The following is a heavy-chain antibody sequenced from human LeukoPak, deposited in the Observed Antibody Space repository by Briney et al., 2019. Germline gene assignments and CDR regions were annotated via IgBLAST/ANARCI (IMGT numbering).Heavy chain of an antibody. J-gene: IGHJ3*02. CDR2: IYYSGST. CDR3: ARVRKPHAFDI. Sequence: SETLSLTCTVSGGSISSYYWSWIRQPPGKGLEWIGYIYYSGSTNYNPSLKSRVTISVDTSKNQLSLKLSSVTAADTAVYYCARVRKPHAFDIWGQGTMVTVSS. V-gene: IGHV4-59*12. CDR1: GGSISSYY.